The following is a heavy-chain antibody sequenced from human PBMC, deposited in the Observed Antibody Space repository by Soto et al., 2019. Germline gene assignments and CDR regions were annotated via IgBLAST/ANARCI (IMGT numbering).Heavy chain of an antibody. D-gene: IGHD2-2*01. CDR1: EYTFSAYY. CDR3: ARDEDTRVPSYHYYYGMDV. CDR2: INPDSGET. Sequence: ASVKVSCKASEYTFSAYYMHWVRQAPGQGLEWVGWINPDSGETKYAQRFQGRVTLTREASISTAYMDLIILRSDDTAVYYCARDEDTRVPSYHYYYGMDVWGQGTTATVSS. V-gene: IGHV1-2*02. J-gene: IGHJ6*02.